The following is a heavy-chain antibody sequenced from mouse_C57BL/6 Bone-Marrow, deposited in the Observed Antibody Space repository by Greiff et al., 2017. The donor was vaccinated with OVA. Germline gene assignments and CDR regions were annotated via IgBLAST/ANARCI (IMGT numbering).Heavy chain of an antibody. J-gene: IGHJ3*01. CDR2: ISGGGGNT. CDR1: GFTFSSYT. Sequence: DVMLVESGGGLVKPGGSLKLSCAASGFTFSSYTMSWVRQTPEKRLEWVATISGGGGNTYYPDSVKGRFTISRDNAKNTLYLQMSSLRSEDTALYYCARPACSSYWFAYWVPVTLVTVSA. D-gene: IGHD1-1*01. CDR3: ARPACSSYWFAY. V-gene: IGHV5-9*01.